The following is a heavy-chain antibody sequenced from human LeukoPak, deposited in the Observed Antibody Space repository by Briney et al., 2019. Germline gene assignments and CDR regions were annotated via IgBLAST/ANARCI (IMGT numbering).Heavy chain of an antibody. CDR2: ISAYNGNT. D-gene: IGHD3-3*01. CDR1: GYTFTSYG. J-gene: IGHJ5*02. Sequence: ASVKVSCKAPGYTFTSYGISWVRQAPGQGLEWMGWISAYNGNTNYAQKLQGRVTMTTDTSTSTAYMELRSLRSDDTVVYYCARDWKHYDFWSGYGYWFDPWGQGTLVTVSS. CDR3: ARDWKHYDFWSGYGYWFDP. V-gene: IGHV1-18*01.